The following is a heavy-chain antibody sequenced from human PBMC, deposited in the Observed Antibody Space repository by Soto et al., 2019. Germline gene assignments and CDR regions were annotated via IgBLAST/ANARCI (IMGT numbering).Heavy chain of an antibody. CDR1: GGSMIAYY. D-gene: IGHD6-13*01. V-gene: IGHV4-59*01. CDR2: TYYSGST. J-gene: IGHJ4*02. CDR3: ARVRGTAGKRYFDY. Sequence: LSLTCTVSGGSMIAYYWNWMRQPPRKGLQWIGYTYYSGSTTYNPSLKSRVTISVDSSKNQFSLKLDSVTPADTAVYYCARVRGTAGKRYFDYWGPGTLVTVSS.